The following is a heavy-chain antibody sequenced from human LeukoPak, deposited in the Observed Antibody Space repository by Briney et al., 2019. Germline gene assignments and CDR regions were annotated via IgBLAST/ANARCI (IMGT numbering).Heavy chain of an antibody. CDR3: TRRGMALDAFDV. CDR1: GFTLSDYW. Sequence: GGSLRLSCAASGFTLSDYWMSWVRQAPGKGLEWVANMNQDGSEENYVGSVKGRFTISRDDAKNSLYLQMSSLRAEDTAVYYCTRRGMALDAFDVWGQGTMVTVSS. CDR2: MNQDGSEE. V-gene: IGHV3-7*01. D-gene: IGHD3-16*01. J-gene: IGHJ3*01.